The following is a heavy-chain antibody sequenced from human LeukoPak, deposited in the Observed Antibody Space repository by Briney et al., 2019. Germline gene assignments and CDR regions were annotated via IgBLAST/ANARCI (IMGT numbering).Heavy chain of an antibody. CDR3: ARDRRIVVVPAARGYEFGDAFDT. V-gene: IGHV1-2*02. Sequence: AASVTVSCKASGYTFTGYYMHWVRQAPGKGLEWMGWINPKSGGTNYAQKFQGSVTMTRDTSISTAYMELSSLRSDDTAVYYCARDRRIVVVPAARGYEFGDAFDTWGQGTMVTVSS. J-gene: IGHJ3*02. D-gene: IGHD2-2*01. CDR1: GYTFTGYY. CDR2: INPKSGGT.